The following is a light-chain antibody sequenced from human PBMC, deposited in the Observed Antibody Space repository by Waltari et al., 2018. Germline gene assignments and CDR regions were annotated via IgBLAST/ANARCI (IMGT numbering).Light chain of an antibody. CDR2: AAS. CDR1: QGISTY. V-gene: IGKV1-17*01. Sequence: DIQMTQSPSSLSASAGDRVTITCRASQGISTYLNWYQQKPGKAPKRLISAASSLESGVPSRFSGSGSGTDFTLIISSLQPEDFATYYCLQYNSNPYSFGQGTKVEIK. J-gene: IGKJ2*03. CDR3: LQYNSNPYS.